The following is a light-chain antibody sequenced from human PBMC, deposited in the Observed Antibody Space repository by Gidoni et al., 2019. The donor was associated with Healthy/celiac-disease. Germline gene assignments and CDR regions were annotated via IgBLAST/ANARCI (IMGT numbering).Light chain of an antibody. Sequence: QSVLPQPPSASGTPGQRVTISCSGSSSNLGSTYVYWYQQLPGTAPKLLIYRNNQRPSGVPDRFSGSKSGTAASLAISGLRSEDEADYYCAAWDDSLSGPVVFGGGTKLTVL. CDR1: SSNLGSTY. CDR2: RNN. V-gene: IGLV1-47*01. CDR3: AAWDDSLSGPVV. J-gene: IGLJ2*01.